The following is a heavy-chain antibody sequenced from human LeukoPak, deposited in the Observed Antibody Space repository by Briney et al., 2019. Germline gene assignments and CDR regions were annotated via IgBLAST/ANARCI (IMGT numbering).Heavy chain of an antibody. V-gene: IGHV3-30*02. J-gene: IGHJ4*02. D-gene: IGHD3-22*01. CDR1: GFTFSSNW. CDR3: VKEKKYYYDTTGYPGYDY. CDR2: IRYDGNNK. Sequence: GGSLRLSCAASGFTFSSNWMTWVRQAPGKGLEWVAFIRYDGNNKYYADSVKGRFTISRDNSKNTLYLQVNSLRAEDTAVYYCVKEKKYYYDTTGYPGYDYWGQGTLVTVSS.